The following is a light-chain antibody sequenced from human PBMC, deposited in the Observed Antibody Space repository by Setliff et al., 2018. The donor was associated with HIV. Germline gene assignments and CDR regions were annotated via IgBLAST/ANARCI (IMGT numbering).Light chain of an antibody. J-gene: IGKJ2*01. CDR3: QEYYSNSAT. CDR2: KAS. Sequence: DVQIIQSPSTLSASVGDRVTITCRTGQSISDWLAWYQKKPGRAPLLLMYKASTLESGVPSRFSGSGSGTEFSLTISSLQPDDFATYYCQEYYSNSATFGQGTKLDI. CDR1: QSISDW. V-gene: IGKV1-5*03.